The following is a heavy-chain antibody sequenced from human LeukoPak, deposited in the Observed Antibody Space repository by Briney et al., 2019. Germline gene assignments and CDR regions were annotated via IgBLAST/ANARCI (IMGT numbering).Heavy chain of an antibody. CDR2: ISSGGDSI. Sequence: GGSLRLSCAASGITFSDHYMSWIRQAPGKGLEWLSYISSGGDSIYYADSVKGRFTISRDNAKNSLYLQMNSLRAEDTAVYYCARVDGRFDPWGQGTLVTVSS. CDR3: ARVDGRFDP. J-gene: IGHJ5*02. CDR1: GITFSDHY. V-gene: IGHV3-11*04.